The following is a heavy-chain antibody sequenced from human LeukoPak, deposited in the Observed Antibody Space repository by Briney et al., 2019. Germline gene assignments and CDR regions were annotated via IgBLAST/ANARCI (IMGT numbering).Heavy chain of an antibody. D-gene: IGHD3-10*01. Sequence: GGSLRLSCVASGFTFSSHWMHWVRQVPGKGLVWVSRINSDESDTSSADSVKGRFTISRDNAKSTLYLQMNSLRAEDTGVYYCADFGSGSHCFDYWGQGTLVTVSS. V-gene: IGHV3-74*03. CDR3: ADFGSGSHCFDY. CDR1: GFTFSSHW. J-gene: IGHJ4*02. CDR2: INSDESDT.